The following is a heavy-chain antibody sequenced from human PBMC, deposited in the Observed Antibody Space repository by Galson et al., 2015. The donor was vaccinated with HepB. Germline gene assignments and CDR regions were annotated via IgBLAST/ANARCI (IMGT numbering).Heavy chain of an antibody. CDR1: GFTFSSYS. Sequence: SLRLSCAASGFTFSSYSMNWVRQAPGKGLEWVSYISSSSTIYYADSVKGRFTISRDNAKNSLYLQMNSLRDEDTAVYYCAREGVWFGELWGQGTLVTVSS. CDR3: AREGVWFGEL. CDR2: ISSSSTI. J-gene: IGHJ4*02. V-gene: IGHV3-48*02. D-gene: IGHD3-10*01.